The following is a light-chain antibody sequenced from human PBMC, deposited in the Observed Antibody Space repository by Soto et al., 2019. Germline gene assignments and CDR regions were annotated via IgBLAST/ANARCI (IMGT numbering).Light chain of an antibody. CDR3: CSYAGSTTYV. CDR2: EGT. J-gene: IGLJ1*01. CDR1: SRDVGSYDL. V-gene: IGLV2-23*01. Sequence: QSVLTQPASVSGSPVQSVTISCTGTSRDVGSYDLVSWYQHHPGKAPKLMIYEGTKRPSGVSNRFSGSKSGNTASLAISGLQAEDEADYYCCSYAGSTTYVFGTGTRSPS.